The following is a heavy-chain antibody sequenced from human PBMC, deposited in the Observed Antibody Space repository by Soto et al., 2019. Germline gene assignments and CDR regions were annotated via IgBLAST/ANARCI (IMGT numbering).Heavy chain of an antibody. CDR1: GGTFSNHA. J-gene: IGHJ4*02. CDR2: IILPFGTP. CDR3: ARVGGYCSGGSCYVY. D-gene: IGHD2-15*01. V-gene: IGHV1-69*05. Sequence: SVKVSCKASGGTFSNHAINWVRQAPGQGPEWMGVIILPFGTPNYAQKFQGRVTMTRDTSTSTVYMELSSLRSEDTAVYYCARVGGYCSGGSCYVYWGQGTLVTVS.